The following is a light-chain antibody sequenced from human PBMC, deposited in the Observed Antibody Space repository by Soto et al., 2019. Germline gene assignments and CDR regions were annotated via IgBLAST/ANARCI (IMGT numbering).Light chain of an antibody. CDR3: QQRSTWYT. V-gene: IGKV3-11*01. CDR1: QSVSSY. CDR2: DAS. Sequence: EIVLTQSPATLSLSPGERATLSCRASQSVSSYLAWYQQKPGQAPRLLIYDASNRATGIPARFSGSGSGIDFTLTISSLEPEDFAVYYCQQRSTWYTFGQGTKLEIK. J-gene: IGKJ2*01.